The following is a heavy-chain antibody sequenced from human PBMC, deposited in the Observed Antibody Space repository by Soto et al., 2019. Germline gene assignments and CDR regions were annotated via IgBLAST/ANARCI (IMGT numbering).Heavy chain of an antibody. V-gene: IGHV1-46*01. D-gene: IGHD2-21*02. Sequence: QVQLVQSGAEVKKPGSSVKLSCKASGYNFIAYYIYWVRQAPGQGPEWMGMINPSSGATNYAQKFQGRVTVTRDMSTSTAYLELSSLRSEDAAVYYCAKYCGGDCRHFDAWGQGTLVTVSS. CDR1: GYNFIAYY. J-gene: IGHJ4*02. CDR2: INPSSGAT. CDR3: AKYCGGDCRHFDA.